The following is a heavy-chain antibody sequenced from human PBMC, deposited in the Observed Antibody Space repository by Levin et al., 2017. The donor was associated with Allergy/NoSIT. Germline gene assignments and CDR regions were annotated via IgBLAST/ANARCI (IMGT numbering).Heavy chain of an antibody. Sequence: KVSCKGSGYSFTNYLIIWVRQMPGKGLEWMGTIDPSDSYTNYSPSFEGHVTISTDKSTSTAYLQWSSLKASDTAMYYCARRDMVRGGDDAFDIWGQGTMVTVSS. D-gene: IGHD3-10*01. J-gene: IGHJ3*02. CDR1: GYSFTNYL. CDR2: IDPSDSYT. V-gene: IGHV5-10-1*01. CDR3: ARRDMVRGGDDAFDI.